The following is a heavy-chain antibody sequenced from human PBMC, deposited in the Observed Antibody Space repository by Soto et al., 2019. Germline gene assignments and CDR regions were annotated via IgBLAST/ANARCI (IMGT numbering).Heavy chain of an antibody. CDR2: INPSGGST. D-gene: IGHD3-16*02. CDR1: GYTFTSYY. CDR3: ARDPPSQEYIWGSYRLQGYYYMDV. V-gene: IGHV1-46*03. Sequence: GASVKVSCKASGYTFTSYYMHWVRQAPGQGLEWMGIINPSGGSTSYAQKFQGRVTMTRDTSTSTVYMELSSLRSEDTAVYYCARDPPSQEYIWGSYRLQGYYYMDVWGKGTTVTVSS. J-gene: IGHJ6*03.